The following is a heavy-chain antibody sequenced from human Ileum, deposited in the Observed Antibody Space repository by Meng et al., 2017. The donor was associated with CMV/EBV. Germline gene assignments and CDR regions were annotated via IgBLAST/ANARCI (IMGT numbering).Heavy chain of an antibody. Sequence: ASVKVSCKASGYTFTSYDINWVRQATGQGLEWMGWMNPNSGNTGYAQKFQGRVTMTRNTSISTAYMVRSSLRSENTAVYYCARGRRDCSGGSCYYWFDPWGQGTQVTVSS. J-gene: IGHJ5*01. V-gene: IGHV1-8*01. CDR3: ARGRRDCSGGSCYYWFDP. D-gene: IGHD2-15*01. CDR1: GYTFTSYD. CDR2: MNPNSGNT.